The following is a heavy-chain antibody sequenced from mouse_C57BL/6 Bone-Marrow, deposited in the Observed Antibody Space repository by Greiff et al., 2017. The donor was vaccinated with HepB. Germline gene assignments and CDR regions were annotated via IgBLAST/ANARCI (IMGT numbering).Heavy chain of an antibody. Sequence: EVKLQQSGPELVKPGASVKIPCKASGYTFTDYNMDWVKQSHGKSLEWIGDINPNNGGTIYNQKFKGKATLTVDKSSSTAYMELRSLTSEDTAVYYCARDLLPLYAMDYWGQGTSVTVSS. D-gene: IGHD2-1*01. J-gene: IGHJ4*01. CDR3: ARDLLPLYAMDY. V-gene: IGHV1-18*01. CDR2: INPNNGGT. CDR1: GYTFTDYN.